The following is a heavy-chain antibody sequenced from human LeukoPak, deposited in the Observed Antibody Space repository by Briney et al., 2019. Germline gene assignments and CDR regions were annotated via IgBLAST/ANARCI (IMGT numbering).Heavy chain of an antibody. CDR1: GFTFSSWE. CDR3: ARDPFGSRFGELFAPHFDY. D-gene: IGHD3-10*01. Sequence: GGSLRLSCAASGFTFSSWEMNWVRQPPGKGLEWVSYISSSGSTIYYADSVKGRFTISRDNAKNSLYLQMNRLRAEDTAVYYCARDPFGSRFGELFAPHFDYWGQGTLVTVSS. CDR2: ISSSGSTI. J-gene: IGHJ4*02. V-gene: IGHV3-48*03.